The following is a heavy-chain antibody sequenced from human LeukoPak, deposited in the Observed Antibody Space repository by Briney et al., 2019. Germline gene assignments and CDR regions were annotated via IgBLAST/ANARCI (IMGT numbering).Heavy chain of an antibody. CDR1: GFTFSSYG. CDR3: AKGTFGELLYFDY. Sequence: GGSLRLSCAAPGFTFSSYGMHWVRQAPGKGLEWVAFIRYDGSNKYYADSVKGRLTISRDNSKNTLYLQMNSLRAEDTAVYYCAKGTFGELLYFDYWGQGTLVTVSS. J-gene: IGHJ4*02. V-gene: IGHV3-30*02. CDR2: IRYDGSNK. D-gene: IGHD3-10*01.